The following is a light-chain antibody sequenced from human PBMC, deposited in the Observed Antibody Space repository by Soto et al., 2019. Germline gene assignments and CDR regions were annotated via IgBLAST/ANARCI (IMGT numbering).Light chain of an antibody. CDR2: GAS. Sequence: VLTQPPATLSLSPGERATLSCRASQRVSSYFAWYQQKPGQAPRLLTNGASTRGTGIPARISGSGATTDTTPTISSQEPEDFADYYCHQRSNSQTFGQGTKVDIK. V-gene: IGKV3-11*01. CDR1: QRVSSY. J-gene: IGKJ1*01. CDR3: HQRSNSQT.